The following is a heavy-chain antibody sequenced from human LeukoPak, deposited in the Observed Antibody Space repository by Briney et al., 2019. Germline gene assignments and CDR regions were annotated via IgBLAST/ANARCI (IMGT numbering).Heavy chain of an antibody. Sequence: PGGSLRLSCAASGFTFSSFGVYWVRQTSGSGLEWVAGLTGSGGTTYHAASVEGRFTISRDNSKNTLYLQMNSLRAEDTAVYYCAKGHTVTSNLDYWGQGTLVTVSS. CDR1: GFTFSSFG. D-gene: IGHD4-17*01. J-gene: IGHJ4*02. CDR3: AKGHTVTSNLDY. V-gene: IGHV3-23*01. CDR2: LTGSGGTT.